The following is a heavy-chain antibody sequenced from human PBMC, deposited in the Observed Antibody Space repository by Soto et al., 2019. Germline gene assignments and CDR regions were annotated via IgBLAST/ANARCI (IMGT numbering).Heavy chain of an antibody. CDR3: ARDGETYYYDSSGYYSDY. CDR2: IWYDGSNK. J-gene: IGHJ4*02. D-gene: IGHD3-22*01. V-gene: IGHV3-33*01. Sequence: GESLKISCAASGFTFSSYGMHWVRQAPGKGLEWVAVIWYDGSNKYYADSVKGRFTISRDNSKNTLYLQMNSLRAEDTAVYYCARDGETYYYDSSGYYSDYWGQGTLVTVSS. CDR1: GFTFSSYG.